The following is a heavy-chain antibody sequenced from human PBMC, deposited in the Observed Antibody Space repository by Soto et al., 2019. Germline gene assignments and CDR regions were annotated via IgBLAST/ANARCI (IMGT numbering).Heavy chain of an antibody. Sequence: PEVSLRLSCAASGFTFSSYSMNWVRQAPGKGLEWVSYISSSSSTIYYADSVKGRFTISRDNAKNSLYLQMNSLRDEDTAVYYCAREDRSGSYSGYWGQGTLVTVSS. CDR3: AREDRSGSYSGY. D-gene: IGHD3-22*01. CDR1: GFTFSSYS. V-gene: IGHV3-48*02. CDR2: ISSSSSTI. J-gene: IGHJ4*02.